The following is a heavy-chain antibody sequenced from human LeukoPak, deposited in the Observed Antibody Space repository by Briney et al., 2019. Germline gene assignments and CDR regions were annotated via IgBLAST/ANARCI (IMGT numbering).Heavy chain of an antibody. D-gene: IGHD6-13*01. CDR1: DGSISNSNW. CDR2: IYHSGRT. V-gene: IGHV4-4*02. CDR3: ARLYSSSWYGMDV. Sequence: SETLSLTCAVSDGSISNSNWWSWVRQPPGKGLEWIGEIYHSGRTNYNPSLRSRVTISVDTSKNQFSLKLSSVTAADTAVYYCARLYSSSWYGMDVWGQGTTVTVSS. J-gene: IGHJ6*02.